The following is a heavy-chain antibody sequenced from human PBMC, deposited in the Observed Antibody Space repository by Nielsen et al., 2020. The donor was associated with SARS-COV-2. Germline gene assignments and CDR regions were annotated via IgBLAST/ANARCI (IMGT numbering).Heavy chain of an antibody. V-gene: IGHV3-43*01. Sequence: GGSLRLSCAASGFMFDDYTMHWVRQAPGKGLEWVSLISWSGGTTYYTDSVKGRFTISRDNSKNSLYLQMNSLRSVDTAFYYCAKENTYGRSYYFDYWGQGTLVTVSS. J-gene: IGHJ4*02. CDR3: AKENTYGRSYYFDY. CDR2: ISWSGGTT. CDR1: GFMFDDYT. D-gene: IGHD5-18*01.